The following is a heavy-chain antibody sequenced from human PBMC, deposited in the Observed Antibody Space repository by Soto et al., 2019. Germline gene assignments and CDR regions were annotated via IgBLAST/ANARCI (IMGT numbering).Heavy chain of an antibody. J-gene: IGHJ4*02. Sequence: GGSLRLSCAASGFTFSSYWMNWVRQAPGKGLEWVANMREDGSEIYYVDSVKGRFTISRDNAKNSLYLQMNSLRAEDTAVYYCARDRVGDYWGQGTLVTVSS. CDR1: GFTFSSYW. CDR3: ARDRVGDY. CDR2: MREDGSEI. V-gene: IGHV3-7*01.